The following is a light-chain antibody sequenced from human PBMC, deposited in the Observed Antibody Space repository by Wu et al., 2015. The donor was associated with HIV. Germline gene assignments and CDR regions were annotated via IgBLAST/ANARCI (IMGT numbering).Light chain of an antibody. CDR3: QQRSNWLGWT. J-gene: IGKJ1*01. CDR1: QSVSNY. V-gene: IGKV3-11*01. CDR2: DAS. Sequence: EIVLTQSPATLSLSPGERATLSCRASQSVSNYLAWYQQEPGQTPRLLIYDASNRATGIPARFSGSGSGTDFTLTITSVEPEDFAVYYCQQRSNWLGWTFGQGTKVEIK.